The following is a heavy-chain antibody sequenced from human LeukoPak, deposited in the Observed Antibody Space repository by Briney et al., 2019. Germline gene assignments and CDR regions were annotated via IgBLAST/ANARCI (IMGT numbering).Heavy chain of an antibody. J-gene: IGHJ3*02. CDR3: ARDGQWLVYAFDI. V-gene: IGHV3-30-3*01. CDR1: GFTFSSYA. D-gene: IGHD6-19*01. CDR2: ISYDGSNK. Sequence: GGSLRLSCAASGFTFSSYAMHWVRQAPGKGLEWVAVISYDGSNKYYADSVKGRFTISRDNSKNTLYLQMNSLRAEDTAVYYCARDGQWLVYAFDIWGQGTMITVSS.